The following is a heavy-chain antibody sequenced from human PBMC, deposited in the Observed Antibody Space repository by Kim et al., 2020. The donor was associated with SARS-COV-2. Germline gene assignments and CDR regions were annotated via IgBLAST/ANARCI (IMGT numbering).Heavy chain of an antibody. Sequence: ASVKVSCKVSGYTLTELSMHWVRQAPGKGLEWMGGFDPEDGETINAQKFQGRVTMTEDTSTDTAYMELSSLRSEDTAVYYCATDEYLDCSGGSCYGGGFDYWGQGTLVTVSS. CDR1: GYTLTELS. CDR3: ATDEYLDCSGGSCYGGGFDY. J-gene: IGHJ4*02. D-gene: IGHD2-15*01. V-gene: IGHV1-24*01. CDR2: FDPEDGET.